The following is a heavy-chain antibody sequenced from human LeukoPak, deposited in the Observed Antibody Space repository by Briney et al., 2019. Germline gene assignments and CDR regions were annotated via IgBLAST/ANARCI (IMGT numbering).Heavy chain of an antibody. CDR3: ARGRYCSSTSCYNWFDP. CDR2: INHSGST. D-gene: IGHD2-2*01. CDR1: GGSFSGYY. V-gene: IGHV4-34*01. J-gene: IGHJ5*02. Sequence: SETLSLTCAVYGGSFSGYYWSWIRQPPGKGLEWIGVINHSGSTNYNPSLKSRVTISVDTSKNQFSLKLSSVTAADTAVYYCARGRYCSSTSCYNWFDPWGQGTLVTVSS.